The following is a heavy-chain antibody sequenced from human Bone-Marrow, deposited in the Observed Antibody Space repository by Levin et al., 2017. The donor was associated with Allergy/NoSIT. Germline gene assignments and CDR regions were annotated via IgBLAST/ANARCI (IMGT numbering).Heavy chain of an antibody. D-gene: IGHD5-24*01. Sequence: SETLSLTCTVSGGSISSYYWSWIRQPPGKGLEWIGYIYYSGSTNYNPSLKSRVTISVDTSKNQFSLKLSSVTAADTAVYYCARGPGEMAADDAFDIWGQGTMVTVSS. CDR2: IYYSGST. CDR1: GGSISSYY. J-gene: IGHJ3*02. CDR3: ARGPGEMAADDAFDI. V-gene: IGHV4-59*01.